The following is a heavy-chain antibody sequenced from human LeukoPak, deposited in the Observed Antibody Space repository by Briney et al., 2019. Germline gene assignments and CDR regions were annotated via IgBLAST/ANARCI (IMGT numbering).Heavy chain of an antibody. J-gene: IGHJ4*02. D-gene: IGHD2-8*01. V-gene: IGHV3-30*02. Sequence: PGGSLRLSCAASGFTFSSYAMHWVRQAPGKGLEWLAYIQHDGSDKYYTDSVKGRFTISRDNSKNTVFLQMNSLRTADTAVYYCAKHSYDNALDYWGQGALVTVSS. CDR3: AKHSYDNALDY. CDR1: GFTFSSYA. CDR2: IQHDGSDK.